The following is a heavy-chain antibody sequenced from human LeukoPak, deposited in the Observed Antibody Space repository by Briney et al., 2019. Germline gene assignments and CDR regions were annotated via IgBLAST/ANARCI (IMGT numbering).Heavy chain of an antibody. CDR2: INHSGST. D-gene: IGHD4-17*01. V-gene: IGHV4-34*01. Sequence: SETLSLTCAVYGGSFSGYYWSWIRQPPGKGLEWIGEINHSGSTNYNPSLKSRVTISVDTSKNQFSLKLSSVTAADTAVYYCARVSRGDYHENAFDIWGQGTMVTVSS. J-gene: IGHJ3*02. CDR3: ARVSRGDYHENAFDI. CDR1: GGSFSGYY.